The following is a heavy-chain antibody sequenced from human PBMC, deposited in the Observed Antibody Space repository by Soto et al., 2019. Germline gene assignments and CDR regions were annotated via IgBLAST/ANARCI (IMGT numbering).Heavy chain of an antibody. J-gene: IGHJ4*02. CDR3: ARVLSGSSLFDY. Sequence: SETLSLTCTVSGGSIISDYWSWIRQPPGKGLEWIGYISYSGSTNYNPSHKSLVTISVDTSKNLFSLKLFSVTAADTAVYYCARVLSGSSLFDYWGQGTLVTVSS. CDR1: GGSIISDY. CDR2: ISYSGST. V-gene: IGHV4-59*01. D-gene: IGHD1-26*01.